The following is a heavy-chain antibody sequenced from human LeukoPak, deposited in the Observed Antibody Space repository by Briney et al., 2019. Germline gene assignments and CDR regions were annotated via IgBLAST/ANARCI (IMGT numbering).Heavy chain of an antibody. CDR1: GFAFSSYA. Sequence: HPGGSLRLSCVASGFAFSSYAMNWVRQAPGKGLEWVSYISSSGSTIYYADSAKGRFTISRDNAKNSLYLQMNSLRAEDTAVYYCAELGITMIGGVWGKGTTVTISS. V-gene: IGHV3-48*03. J-gene: IGHJ6*04. CDR2: ISSSGSTI. CDR3: AELGITMIGGV. D-gene: IGHD3-10*02.